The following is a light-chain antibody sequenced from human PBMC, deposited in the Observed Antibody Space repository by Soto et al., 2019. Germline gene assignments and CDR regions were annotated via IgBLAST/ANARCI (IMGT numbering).Light chain of an antibody. V-gene: IGKV1-33*01. CDR1: QDISNY. CDR2: DAS. J-gene: IGKJ2*01. Sequence: DLQMTQSPSSLSASVGDRVTITCQASQDISNYLNWYQQKPGKAPKLLIYDASNLETGVPSRFSGSESGTDFTFTISSLQPEDIATYYCQQYDNLYTFGQGTKLEIK. CDR3: QQYDNLYT.